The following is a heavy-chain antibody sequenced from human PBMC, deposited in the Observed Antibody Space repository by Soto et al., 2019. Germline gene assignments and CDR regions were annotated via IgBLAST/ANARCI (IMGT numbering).Heavy chain of an antibody. J-gene: IGHJ6*02. CDR3: ASTYSSSRGNYYGMDV. D-gene: IGHD6-6*01. V-gene: IGHV4-39*01. Sequence: SETLSLTCTVSGGSISSSSYYWGWIRQPPGKGLEWIGSIYYSGSTYYNPSLKSRVTISVDTSKNQFSLKLSSVTAADTAVYYCASTYSSSRGNYYGMDVWGQGTTVT. CDR2: IYYSGST. CDR1: GGSISSSSYY.